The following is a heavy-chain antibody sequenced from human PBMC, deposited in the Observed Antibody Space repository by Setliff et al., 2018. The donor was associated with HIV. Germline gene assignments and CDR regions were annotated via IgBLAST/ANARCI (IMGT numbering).Heavy chain of an antibody. CDR1: GDSIIIGGYY. J-gene: IGHJ5*02. D-gene: IGHD1-26*01. CDR2: IYHTGKT. CDR3: AKEGNSVDNWLDP. Sequence: SETLSLTCSVSGDSIIIGGYYWSWIRQHPGGGLEWIGYIYHTGKTYYNPSLQCAFTTSIDTSQNQFSLKLSSVTAADTAVYYCAKEGNSVDNWLDPWGQGTLVTVSS. V-gene: IGHV4-31*01.